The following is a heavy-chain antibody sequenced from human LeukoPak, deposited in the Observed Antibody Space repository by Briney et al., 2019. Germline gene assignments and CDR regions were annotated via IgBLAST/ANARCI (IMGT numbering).Heavy chain of an antibody. J-gene: IGHJ3*02. D-gene: IGHD6-13*01. CDR1: GGSISSYY. V-gene: IGHV4-59*01. CDR3: ARGGDSSTDALDI. CDR2: IYYSGST. Sequence: PSETLSLTCTVSGGSISSYYWSWIRQPPGKGLEWIGYIYYSGSTNYNPSLKSRVTISVDTSKNQFSLKLSSVTAADTAVYYCARGGDSSTDALDIWGQGTMVTVSS.